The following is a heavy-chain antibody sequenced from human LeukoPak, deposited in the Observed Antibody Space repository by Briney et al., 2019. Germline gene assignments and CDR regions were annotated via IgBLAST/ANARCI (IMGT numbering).Heavy chain of an antibody. CDR3: AREDGSSWYYFDY. D-gene: IGHD6-13*01. Sequence: SETLSLTCTVSGGSISFGTYYWGWMRQPAGKGLEWIGRISTSGSTIYDPSLQNRVTMSVDTSKGQFSLRLSSVTAADTAVYFCAREDGSSWYYFDYWGQGTLVTVSS. J-gene: IGHJ4*02. CDR2: ISTSGST. CDR1: GGSISFGTYY. V-gene: IGHV4-61*02.